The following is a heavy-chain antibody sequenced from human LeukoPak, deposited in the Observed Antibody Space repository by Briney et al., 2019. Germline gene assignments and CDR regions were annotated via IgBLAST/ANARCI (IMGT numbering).Heavy chain of an antibody. CDR1: GGSISSYY. J-gene: IGHJ4*02. D-gene: IGHD5-18*01. CDR2: IYYSGST. CDR3: ARLAGRYSYVGVFDY. Sequence: SETLSLTCTVSGGSISSYYWSWIRQPPGKGLEWIGYIYYSGSTNYNPSLKSRVTISVDTSKNQFSLKLSSVTAADTAVYYCARLAGRYSYVGVFDYWGQGTLVTVSS. V-gene: IGHV4-59*01.